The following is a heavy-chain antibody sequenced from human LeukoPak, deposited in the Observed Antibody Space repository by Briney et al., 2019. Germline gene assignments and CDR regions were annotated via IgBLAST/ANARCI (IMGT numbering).Heavy chain of an antibody. CDR3: AKAEVYYDSSGYLHSYYYYYGMDV. CDR1: GFTFSSYA. J-gene: IGHJ6*02. Sequence: SGGSLRLSCAASGFTFSSYAMSWVRQAPGKGLEWVSAISGSGGSTYYADSVKGRFTISRDNSKNTLYLQMNSLRAEDTAVYYCAKAEVYYDSSGYLHSYYYYYGMDVWGQGTTVTVSS. D-gene: IGHD3-22*01. CDR2: ISGSGGST. V-gene: IGHV3-23*01.